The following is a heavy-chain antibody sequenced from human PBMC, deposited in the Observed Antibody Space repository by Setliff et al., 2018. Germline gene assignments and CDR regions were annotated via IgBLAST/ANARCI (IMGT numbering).Heavy chain of an antibody. CDR2: IYYTGSP. J-gene: IGHJ4*02. Sequence: KTSETLSLTCTVSGGSVSSSSYYWNWIRRPAGKGLEWIGRIYYTGSPSYSPSLRSRGTISVDTSKNKFSLSLSSVTAADTAVYYCARGGYNGYAVFDDWGQGALVTVSS. CDR3: ARGGYNGYAVFDD. D-gene: IGHD5-12*01. CDR1: GGSVSSSSYY. V-gene: IGHV4-61*10.